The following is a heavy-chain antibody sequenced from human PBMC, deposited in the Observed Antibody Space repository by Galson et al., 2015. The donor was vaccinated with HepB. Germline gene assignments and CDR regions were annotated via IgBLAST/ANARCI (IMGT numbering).Heavy chain of an antibody. J-gene: IGHJ4*02. CDR3: ARQELAGKWVTPALVY. CDR1: GGSTSSSNFY. CDR2: VYYSGVT. Sequence: SETLSLTCTVSGGSTSSSNFYWNWIRQSPGKGLEWIGSVYYSGVTYYNPSLTGRVAISVDTSKNLFSLKLSSVTAADTAVYYCARQELAGKWVTPALVYWGQGTLVTVSS. V-gene: IGHV4-39*01. D-gene: IGHD1-7*01.